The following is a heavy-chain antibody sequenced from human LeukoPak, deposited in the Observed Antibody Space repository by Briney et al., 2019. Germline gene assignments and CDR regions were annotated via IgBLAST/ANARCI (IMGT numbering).Heavy chain of an antibody. CDR3: ARDNGWYNWFDP. J-gene: IGHJ5*02. CDR2: IYYSGST. D-gene: IGHD6-19*01. V-gene: IGHV4-39*02. Sequence: KPSETLSLTCTVSGGSISSSSYYWGGIRQPPGKGREWIGSIYYSGSTYYNPSLKSRVTISVDTSKNQFSLKLSSVTAADTAVYYCARDNGWYNWFDPWGQGTLVTVSS. CDR1: GGSISSSSYY.